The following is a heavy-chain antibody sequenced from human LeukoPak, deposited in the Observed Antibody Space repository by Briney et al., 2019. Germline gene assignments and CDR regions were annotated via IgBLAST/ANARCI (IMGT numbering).Heavy chain of an antibody. CDR1: GYTFTSYY. CDR3: ARDRGSYGIFKVSTNFDY. D-gene: IGHD5-18*01. J-gene: IGHJ4*02. CDR2: INPSGGST. V-gene: IGHV1-46*01. Sequence: ASVKVSCKASGYTFTSYYMHWVRQAPGQGLEWMGTINPSGGSTSYAQKFQGRVTMTRDTSTSTVYMELSSLRSEDTAVYYCARDRGSYGIFKVSTNFDYWGQGTLVTVSS.